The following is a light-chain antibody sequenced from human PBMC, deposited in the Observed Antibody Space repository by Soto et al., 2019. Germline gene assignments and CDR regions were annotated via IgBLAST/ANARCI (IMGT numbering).Light chain of an antibody. CDR1: SGSIANYY. Sequence: NFMLTQPHSVSASPGKTVTISCTRSSGSIANYYVQWYQQRPGSAPTTVIYEDHQRPSGVPDRFSNSIYSSSNSASLTIAGLKSEDEADYYGQSYDTHSHVVVGGGTKLTVL. CDR2: EDH. V-gene: IGLV6-57*03. J-gene: IGLJ2*01. CDR3: QSYDTHSHVV.